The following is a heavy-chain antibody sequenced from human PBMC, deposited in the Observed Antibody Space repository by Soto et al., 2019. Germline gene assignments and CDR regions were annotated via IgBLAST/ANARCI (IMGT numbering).Heavy chain of an antibody. J-gene: IGHJ5*02. D-gene: IGHD6-19*01. CDR3: ARRRVAVAGPNWFDP. CDR1: GGSFIGYY. CDR2: INHSGST. Sequence: SVTMCLTCTVYGGSFIGYYWSWIRQTPGKGLEWIGEINHSGSTNYNPSLKSRVTISVDTSKNQFSLKLSSVTAADTAVYYCARRRVAVAGPNWFDPWGQGTLVTVSS. V-gene: IGHV4-34*01.